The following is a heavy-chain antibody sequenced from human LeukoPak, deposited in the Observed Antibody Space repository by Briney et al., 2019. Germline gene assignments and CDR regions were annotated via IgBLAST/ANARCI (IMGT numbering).Heavy chain of an antibody. V-gene: IGHV4-59*05. CDR1: GGSISSYY. Sequence: SETLSLTCTVSGGSISSYYWSWIRQPPGKGLEWIGSIYYSGSTYYNPSLKSRVTISVDASKNQFSLKLSSVTAADTAVYYCKAAVAAHPFDYWGQGTLVTVSS. CDR2: IYYSGST. CDR3: KAAVAAHPFDY. J-gene: IGHJ4*02. D-gene: IGHD2-15*01.